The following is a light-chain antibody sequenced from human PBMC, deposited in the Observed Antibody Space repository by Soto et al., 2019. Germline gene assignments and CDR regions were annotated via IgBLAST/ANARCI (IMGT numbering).Light chain of an antibody. CDR2: EVS. Sequence: QSALTQPASVSGSPGQSITISCTGTSSDVGGYHYVSWYQQHPGKVPKVLIYEVSVRPSGVSNRFSGSKSGNMASLTISGLQAEDEADYYCSSYTSSSSVVFGGGTKLTVL. V-gene: IGLV2-14*01. CDR3: SSYTSSSSVV. CDR1: SSDVGGYHY. J-gene: IGLJ2*01.